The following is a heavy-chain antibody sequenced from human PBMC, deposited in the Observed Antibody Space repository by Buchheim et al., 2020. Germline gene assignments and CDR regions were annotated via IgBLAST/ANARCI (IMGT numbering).Heavy chain of an antibody. V-gene: IGHV1-46*01. CDR1: GYTFTSYY. D-gene: IGHD3-10*01. CDR3: ASFGSGSYTIDY. CDR2: INPSGGST. Sequence: QVQLVQSGAEVKKPGASVKVSCKTSGYTFTSYYMHWVRQAPGQGLEWMGIINPSGGSTSYAQNFQGRVTMTRDTSTNTGYMELSSLRSEDTAVYYCASFGSGSYTIDYWGQGTL. J-gene: IGHJ4*02.